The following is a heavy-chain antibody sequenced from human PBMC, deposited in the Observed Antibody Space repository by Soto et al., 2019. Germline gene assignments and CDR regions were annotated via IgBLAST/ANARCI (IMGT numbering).Heavy chain of an antibody. V-gene: IGHV1-3*05. Sequence: QVQLVQSGAEEKKPGASVKVSCKASGYTFTTYAMHWVRQAPGQRLEWMGWINAGNGNTKYSQKFQGRVTITRDTSASTAYMELSSLRSEDTAVYYCARDPDLGWFDPWGQGTLVTVSS. J-gene: IGHJ5*02. D-gene: IGHD3-16*01. CDR3: ARDPDLGWFDP. CDR2: INAGNGNT. CDR1: GYTFTTYA.